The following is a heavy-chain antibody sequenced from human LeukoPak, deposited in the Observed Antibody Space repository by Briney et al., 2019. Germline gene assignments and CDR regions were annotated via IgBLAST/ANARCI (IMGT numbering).Heavy chain of an antibody. Sequence: SVKVSCKASGATFSSYAINWVRQAPGQGLEWMGRIIPMLGTVNYAQKLQGRVTFTRDTSASTAYMELSSLRSEDTAVYYCTRSKTYYDIGIYYYYGMDVWGQGTTVTVSS. CDR1: GATFSSYA. V-gene: IGHV1-69*04. CDR3: TRSKTYYDIGIYYYYGMDV. CDR2: IIPMLGTV. D-gene: IGHD3-9*01. J-gene: IGHJ6*02.